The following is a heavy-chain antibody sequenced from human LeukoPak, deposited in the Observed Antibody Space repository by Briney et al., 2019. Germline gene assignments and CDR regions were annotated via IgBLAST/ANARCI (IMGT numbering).Heavy chain of an antibody. CDR3: PRGGNSITFLGGIVFFDI. CDR1: GFTFGDYA. D-gene: IGHD3-16*01. CDR2: IRSKAYGGTT. Sequence: PGGSLRLSCTASGFTFGDYAMSWFRQAPGKGLEWVGFIRSKAYGGTTEYAASVKGRFTISRDDSKSIAYLQMNSLKTEVTAVFYCPRGGNSITFLGGIVFFDIGGKGTMATVS. J-gene: IGHJ3*02. V-gene: IGHV3-49*03.